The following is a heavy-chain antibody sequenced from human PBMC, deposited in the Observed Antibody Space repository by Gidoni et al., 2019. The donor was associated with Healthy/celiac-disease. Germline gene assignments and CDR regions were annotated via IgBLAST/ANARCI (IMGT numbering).Heavy chain of an antibody. J-gene: IGHJ4*02. CDR2: ISYDGSNK. CDR3: AKGLDFYRIAAAEPPFDY. D-gene: IGHD6-13*01. CDR1: GFTFSSAG. V-gene: IGHV3-30*18. Sequence: QVQLVESGGGVVQPGRSLRVSCAASGFTFSSAGTHWVRQAPGKGLEWVAVISYDGSNKYYADSVKGRFTISRDNSKNTLYLQMNSLRTEDTAVYYCAKGLDFYRIAAAEPPFDYWGQGTLVTVSS.